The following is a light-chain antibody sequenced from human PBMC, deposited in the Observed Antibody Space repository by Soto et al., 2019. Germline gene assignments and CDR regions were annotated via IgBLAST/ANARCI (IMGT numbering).Light chain of an antibody. CDR3: QQSYSTPLT. CDR1: QSISSY. CDR2: AAS. V-gene: IGKV1-39*01. Sequence: DIQMTQAPSSLSASGGERVTITGGASQSISSYLNWYQQKPGKAPKLLMYAASSLQSGVPTRFGGSGSGTDFTLTISSLQPEDFATYYCQQSYSTPLTFGGGTKVDIK. J-gene: IGKJ4*01.